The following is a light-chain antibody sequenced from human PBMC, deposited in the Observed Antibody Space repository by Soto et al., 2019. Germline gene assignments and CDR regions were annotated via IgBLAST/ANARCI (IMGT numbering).Light chain of an antibody. V-gene: IGKV3-11*01. Sequence: EIVLTQSPATLSLSPGERATLSCRASQSISTYLAWYQQKPGQAPRLLIYDASKRITGIPARFSGSGSGTDFTLTISSLEPEDFAVYYCQQRFNWPRTFGQGTKVEIK. CDR3: QQRFNWPRT. CDR2: DAS. J-gene: IGKJ1*01. CDR1: QSISTY.